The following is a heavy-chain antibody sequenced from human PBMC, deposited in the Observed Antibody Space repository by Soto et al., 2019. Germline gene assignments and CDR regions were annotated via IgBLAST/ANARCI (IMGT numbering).Heavy chain of an antibody. CDR2: INPNNGGT. Sequence: QVQLVQSGAEMKKPGASVKVSCKASGYTFTGYYMHWVRQAPGQGLEWMGWINPNNGGTKYAQKFQDWVTMTRDTSISTAYMELSRLRSDDTAVYYCARDSPVGFDYWGQGTLVTVSS. CDR3: ARDSPVGFDY. J-gene: IGHJ4*02. CDR1: GYTFTGYY. D-gene: IGHD1-26*01. V-gene: IGHV1-2*04.